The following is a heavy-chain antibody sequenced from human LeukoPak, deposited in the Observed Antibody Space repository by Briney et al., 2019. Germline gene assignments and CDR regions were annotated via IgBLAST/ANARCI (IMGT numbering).Heavy chain of an antibody. V-gene: IGHV4-4*02. J-gene: IGHJ4*02. CDR1: GGSGGSISSSNY. CDR3: ARAGQGYCTSASCFLSLDY. D-gene: IGHD2-2*01. Sequence: SGTLSLTCAVSGGSGGSISSSNYWSWVRQPPGKGLEWIGEIYHSGRTNSNPSLKSRVTISVDKSKNQFSLRLNSVTAADTAVYYCARAGQGYCTSASCFLSLDYWGQGTLVTVSS. CDR2: IYHSGRT.